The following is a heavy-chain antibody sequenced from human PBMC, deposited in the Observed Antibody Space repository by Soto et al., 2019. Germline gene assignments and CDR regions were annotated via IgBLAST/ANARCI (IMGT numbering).Heavy chain of an antibody. CDR3: AREGSNSPDFFDC. CDR1: GVSLSSDDYY. Sequence: QVQLQESGPGLVEPSQTLSLTCSVYGVSLSSDDYYWTWIRQPPGVGLEWIGYIYSSGRTSYNPSLESRLIISIDMSKHQFSLQQNSVSAADTAVYYCAREGSNSPDFFDCWGQGTLFTVSS. V-gene: IGHV4-30-4*01. D-gene: IGHD6-6*01. CDR2: IYSSGRT. J-gene: IGHJ4*02.